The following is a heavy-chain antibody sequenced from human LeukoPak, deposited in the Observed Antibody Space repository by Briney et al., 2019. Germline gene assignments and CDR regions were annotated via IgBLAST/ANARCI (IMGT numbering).Heavy chain of an antibody. D-gene: IGHD3-3*01. J-gene: IGHJ4*02. Sequence: PSETLSLTCAVYGGSFSGYYWSWIRQPPGKGLEWIGSIHHSGSTHYKPSLSSRVTISVDTSKNQFSLKMSSVTAADTAVYYCARDSDFWSGYILWGQGTLVTVSS. CDR2: IHHSGST. CDR1: GGSFSGYY. V-gene: IGHV4-34*01. CDR3: ARDSDFWSGYIL.